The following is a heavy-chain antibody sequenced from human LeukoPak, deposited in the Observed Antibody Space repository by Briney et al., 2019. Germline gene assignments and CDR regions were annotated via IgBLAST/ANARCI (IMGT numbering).Heavy chain of an antibody. CDR2: ISDSGDRT. CDR1: GFPFSNYA. Sequence: GGSLRLSCAASGFPFSNYAMTWVRQAPGKGLERVSGISDSGDRTYYADSVKGRFTISRDNSKNMLYLQMNSLRVEDTALYYCAKGLGTSGYHDYWGQGTLVAVSS. J-gene: IGHJ4*02. D-gene: IGHD3-22*01. CDR3: AKGLGTSGYHDY. V-gene: IGHV3-23*01.